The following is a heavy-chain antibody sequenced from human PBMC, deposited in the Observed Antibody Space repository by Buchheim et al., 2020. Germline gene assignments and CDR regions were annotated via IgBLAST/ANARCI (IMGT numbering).Heavy chain of an antibody. V-gene: IGHV3-23*01. CDR2: ISGSGGST. CDR3: AKSSGGRWLHYFQGPFFDY. D-gene: IGHD5-24*01. CDR1: GFTFSSYA. Sequence: EVQLLESGGGLVQPGGSLRLSCAASGFTFSSYAMSWVRQAPGKGLEWVSAISGSGGSTYYAGSVKGRFTISRDNSKNTLYLQMNSLRAEDTAVYYCAKSSGGRWLHYFQGPFFDYWGQGTL. J-gene: IGHJ4*02.